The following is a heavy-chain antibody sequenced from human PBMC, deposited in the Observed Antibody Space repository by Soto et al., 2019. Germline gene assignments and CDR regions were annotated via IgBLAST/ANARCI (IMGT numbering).Heavy chain of an antibody. D-gene: IGHD6-19*01. CDR2: ISGSGVTT. CDR1: GFTFVDYG. CDR3: AGRREAGSSCFDL. V-gene: IGHV3-23*01. J-gene: IGHJ2*01. Sequence: EVQLFESGGGLVQPGGSLRLSCAASGFTFVDYGMSWGRQAPGKALEWVSSISGSGVTTSYAASVKGHFTISRDNSKNTLYVQTNMLSVEDTSKYYCAGRREAGSSCFDLWGRGTLVTVSS.